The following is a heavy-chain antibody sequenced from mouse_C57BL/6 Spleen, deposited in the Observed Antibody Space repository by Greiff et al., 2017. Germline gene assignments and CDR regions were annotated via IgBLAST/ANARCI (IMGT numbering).Heavy chain of an antibody. CDR2: IWGDGST. CDR1: GFSLTSYG. CDR3: AKPNFNWDGYAMDY. J-gene: IGHJ4*01. Sequence: VQLQQSGPGLVAPSQSLSITCTVSGFSLTSYGVSWVRQPPGKGLEWLGVIWGDGSTNYHSALIARLSISKDNSKSQVFLKLNSLQTDDTATYYCAKPNFNWDGYAMDYWGQGTSVTVSS. D-gene: IGHD4-1*01. V-gene: IGHV2-3*01.